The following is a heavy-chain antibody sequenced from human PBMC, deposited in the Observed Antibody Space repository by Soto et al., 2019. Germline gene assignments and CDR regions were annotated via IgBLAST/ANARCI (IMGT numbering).Heavy chain of an antibody. V-gene: IGHV2-5*01. CDR2: IYWNDDK. D-gene: IGHD6-6*01. CDR3: AHRRSRVGIAARPFDY. J-gene: IGHJ4*02. Sequence: KESGPTLVKPTQTLTLTCTFSGFSLSTSGVGVGWIRQPPGKALEWLALIYWNDDKRYSPSLKSRLTITKDTSKNQVVLTMTNMDPVDTATYYCAHRRSRVGIAARPFDYWGQGTLVTVSS. CDR1: GFSLSTSGVG.